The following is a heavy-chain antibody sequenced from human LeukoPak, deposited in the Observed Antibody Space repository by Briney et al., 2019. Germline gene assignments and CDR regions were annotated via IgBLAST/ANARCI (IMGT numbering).Heavy chain of an antibody. D-gene: IGHD5-18*01. CDR3: ARAPGGSSYGLVDF. CDR2: ISSSGSTI. CDR1: GFTFSSYE. V-gene: IGHV3-48*03. Sequence: GGSLRLSCAASGFTFSSYEMNWVRQAPGKGVEWISYISSSGSTIYYADSVKGRFTISRDNAKNSLFLQMNSLRAEDTAVYYCARAPGGSSYGLVDFWDQGTLVTVSS. J-gene: IGHJ4*02.